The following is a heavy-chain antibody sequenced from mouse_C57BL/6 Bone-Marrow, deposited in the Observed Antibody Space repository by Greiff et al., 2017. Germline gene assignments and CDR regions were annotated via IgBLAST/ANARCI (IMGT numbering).Heavy chain of an antibody. J-gene: IGHJ3*01. D-gene: IGHD2-1*01. CDR3: ARLEIYYGNYYAY. CDR2: ISSCGSYT. CDR1: GFTFSSYG. Sequence: VQLKESGGDLVKPGGSLKLSCAASGFTFSSYGMSWVRQTPDKRLEWVATISSCGSYTYYPDSVQGRFTFSRDNTTNTLYLQMSSLKSEDTARYYCARLEIYYGNYYAYWGQGTLVTVSA. V-gene: IGHV5-6*01.